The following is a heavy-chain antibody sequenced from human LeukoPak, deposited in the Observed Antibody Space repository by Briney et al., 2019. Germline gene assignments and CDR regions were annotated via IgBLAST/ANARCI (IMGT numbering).Heavy chain of an antibody. CDR3: ATYLGYCTSSNCPYFYMDV. D-gene: IGHD2-2*03. Sequence: GGSLRLSCAASGFTFSTYGMHWVRQAPGKGLEWVAVVWYDESLKYYADSVKGRFTISRDNSKNTLFLQLNCLRAEDTAVYYCATYLGYCTSSNCPYFYMDVWGTGTTVIVSS. CDR2: VWYDESLK. V-gene: IGHV3-33*01. J-gene: IGHJ6*03. CDR1: GFTFSTYG.